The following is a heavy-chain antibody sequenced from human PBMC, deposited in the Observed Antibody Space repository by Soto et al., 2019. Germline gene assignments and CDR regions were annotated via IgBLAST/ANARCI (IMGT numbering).Heavy chain of an antibody. J-gene: IGHJ4*02. Sequence: HPGGSLRLSCAASGFTFSDHYMDWVRQAPGKGLEWVGRIRNRANSYTTEFAASVKGRFTISRDDSKNSLYLQMSTLKTEDTAVYYCARVYRSNCNDAYFDYWGQGTLVTVSS. V-gene: IGHV3-72*01. CDR2: IRNRANSYTT. CDR1: GFTFSDHY. CDR3: ARVYRSNCNDAYFDY. D-gene: IGHD1-20*01.